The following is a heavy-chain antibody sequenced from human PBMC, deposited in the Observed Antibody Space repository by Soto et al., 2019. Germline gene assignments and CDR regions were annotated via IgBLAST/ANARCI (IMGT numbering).Heavy chain of an antibody. CDR3: ARDLANWNAGGGGY. Sequence: EVPLVESGGGLVQPGGSLRLSCAASGFTFSTYWMYWVRQAPGKELVWVSRINNDGSSKNYADSVKGRFTISRDNAKNTLYLQMNSLRAEDTAVYYCARDLANWNAGGGGYWGQGTLVTVSS. V-gene: IGHV3-74*01. CDR1: GFTFSTYW. CDR2: INNDGSSK. D-gene: IGHD1-1*01. J-gene: IGHJ4*02.